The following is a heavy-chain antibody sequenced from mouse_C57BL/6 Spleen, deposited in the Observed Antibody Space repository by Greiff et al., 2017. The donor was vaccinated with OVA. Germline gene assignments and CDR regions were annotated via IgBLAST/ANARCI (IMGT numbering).Heavy chain of an antibody. J-gene: IGHJ3*01. CDR2: ISYDGSN. Sequence: EVQLQQSGPGLVKPSQSLSLTCSVTGYSITSGYYWNWIRQFPGNKLEWMGYISYDGSNNYNPSLKNRISITRDTSKNQFFLKLNSVTTEDTATYYWARSDGSSWFAYWGQGTLVTVSA. D-gene: IGHD1-1*01. V-gene: IGHV3-6*01. CDR1: GYSITSGYY. CDR3: ARSDGSSWFAY.